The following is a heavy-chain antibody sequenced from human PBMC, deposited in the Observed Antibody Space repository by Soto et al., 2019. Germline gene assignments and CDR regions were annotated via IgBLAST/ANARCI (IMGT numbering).Heavy chain of an antibody. D-gene: IGHD3-3*01. Sequence: PGGSLRLSCAASGFTFSSFAMSWVRQSPGKGLEWVSSISGSGESTYYADSVKGRFTISRDNSKNTLYLQMNSLRAEDTAVYYCARADTLYYDFWSGYSYYYYGMDVWGQGTTVTVSS. V-gene: IGHV3-23*01. CDR2: ISGSGEST. CDR1: GFTFSSFA. J-gene: IGHJ6*02. CDR3: ARADTLYYDFWSGYSYYYYGMDV.